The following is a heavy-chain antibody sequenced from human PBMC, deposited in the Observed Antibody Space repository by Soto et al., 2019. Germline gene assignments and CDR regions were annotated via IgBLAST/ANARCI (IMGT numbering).Heavy chain of an antibody. Sequence: GGSLRLSCAASGFTVSSNYMSWVRQAPGKGLEWVSVIYSGGSTYYADSVKGRFTISRDNSKNTLYLQMNSLRAEDTAVYYCARGGTVAVFYGMDVWGQGTTVTVSS. J-gene: IGHJ6*02. CDR2: IYSGGST. D-gene: IGHD6-19*01. CDR3: ARGGTVAVFYGMDV. V-gene: IGHV3-66*01. CDR1: GFTVSSNY.